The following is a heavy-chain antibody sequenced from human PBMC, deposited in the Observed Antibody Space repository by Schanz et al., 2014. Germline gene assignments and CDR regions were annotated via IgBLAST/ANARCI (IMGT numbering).Heavy chain of an antibody. J-gene: IGHJ4*02. V-gene: IGHV3-23*04. CDR2: ISGSGGST. CDR3: AKEVRLVLRDWLPTPGFDY. CDR1: GCTFSNYG. Sequence: EVQVVESGGDLVQPGGSLRLSCAVSGCTFSNYGMGWVRQAPGKGLEWVSAISGSGGSTYYADSVKGRFTISRDNSKNTLFLQMNRLRAEDTALYFCAKEVRLVLRDWLPTPGFDYWGQGTLVTVSS. D-gene: IGHD3-3*01.